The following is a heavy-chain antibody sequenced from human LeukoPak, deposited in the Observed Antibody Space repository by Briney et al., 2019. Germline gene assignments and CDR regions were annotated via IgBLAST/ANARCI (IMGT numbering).Heavy chain of an antibody. D-gene: IGHD6-13*01. J-gene: IGHJ6*02. CDR2: ISSSSSYI. V-gene: IGHV3-21*01. CDR1: GFTFSSYS. CDR3: ARVGYSSSWYGGYYYYGMDV. Sequence: GGSLRLSCAASGFTFSSYSMNWVRQAPGKGLEWVSSISSSSSYIYYADSVKGRFTISRDNAKNSLYLQMNSLRAEDTAVYYCARVGYSSSWYGGYYYYGMDVWGQGTTVTVSS.